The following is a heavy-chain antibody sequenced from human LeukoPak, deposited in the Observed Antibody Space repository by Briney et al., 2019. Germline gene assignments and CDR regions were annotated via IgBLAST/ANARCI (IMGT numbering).Heavy chain of an antibody. D-gene: IGHD5-12*01. V-gene: IGHV4-34*01. CDR1: GGSFSGYY. Sequence: PSETLSLTCAVYGGSFSGYYRSWIRQPPGKGLEWIGEINHSGSTNYNPSLKSRVTISVDTSKNQFSLKLSSVTAADTAVYYCARGWWLRQFDYWGQGTLVTVSS. CDR3: ARGWWLRQFDY. CDR2: INHSGST. J-gene: IGHJ4*02.